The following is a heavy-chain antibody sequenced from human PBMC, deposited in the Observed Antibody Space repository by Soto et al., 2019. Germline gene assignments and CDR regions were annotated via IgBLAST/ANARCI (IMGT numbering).Heavy chain of an antibody. CDR3: AKGDYYDSSGYYLDY. J-gene: IGHJ4*02. CDR1: GFSFFTYG. CDR2: ISLDGSFK. D-gene: IGHD3-22*01. V-gene: IGHV3-30*18. Sequence: GGSLRLSCAASGFSFFTYGMHWVRQAPGKGLEWVAVISLDGSFKYYGDSVKGRITISRDNSKNTLYLQMNSLRAEDTAVYYCAKGDYYDSSGYYLDYWGQGTLVTVSS.